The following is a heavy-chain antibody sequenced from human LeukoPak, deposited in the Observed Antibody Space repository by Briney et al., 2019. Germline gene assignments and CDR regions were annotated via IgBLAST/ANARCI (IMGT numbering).Heavy chain of an antibody. CDR1: GFTFTNYA. J-gene: IGHJ5*02. CDR3: AKQFVDI. Sequence: PGGSLRLSCAASGFTFTNYAMNWVRQAPGKGLEWVSSISGCGDDTSYADSVKGRFTISRDNSRNTLYLQMNSLRAEDTAVYYCAKQFVDIWGQGTLVTVSS. V-gene: IGHV3-23*01. CDR2: ISGCGDDT. D-gene: IGHD5-24*01.